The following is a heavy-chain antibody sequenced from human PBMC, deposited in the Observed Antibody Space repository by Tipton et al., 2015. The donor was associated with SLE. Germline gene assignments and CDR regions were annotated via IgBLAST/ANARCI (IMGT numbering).Heavy chain of an antibody. CDR1: GFTFSSYA. J-gene: IGHJ6*04. CDR2: ISYDGSNK. V-gene: IGHV3-30*04. CDR3: ARRARGSREYSSSHAMDV. D-gene: IGHD6-13*01. Sequence: QVQLVQSGGGVVQPGRSLRLSCAASGFTFSSYAMHWVRQAPGKGLEWVAVISYDGSNKYYADSVKGRFTISRDNSKNTLYLQMNSLRAEDTAVYYCARRARGSREYSSSHAMDVWGKGTTVTVSS.